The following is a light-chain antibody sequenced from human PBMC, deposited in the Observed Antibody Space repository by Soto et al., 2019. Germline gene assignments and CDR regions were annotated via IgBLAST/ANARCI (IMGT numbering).Light chain of an antibody. CDR3: QQYGSSPWT. CDR2: GAS. CDR1: QSVSSSY. V-gene: IGKV3-20*01. J-gene: IGKJ1*01. Sequence: EIFLTQSPCTLSLSPVEIATLSCRGSQSVSSSYLAWYQQKPGQAPRLLIYGASSRATGISDRFSGSGSGTDFTLTISRLEPEDFAVYYCQQYGSSPWTFGQGTKVDIK.